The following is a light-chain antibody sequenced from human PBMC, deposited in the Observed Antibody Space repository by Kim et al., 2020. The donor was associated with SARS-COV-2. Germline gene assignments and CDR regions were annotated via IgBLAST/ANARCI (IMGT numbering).Light chain of an antibody. J-gene: IGLJ2*01. Sequence: SYELTQPPSVSVAPGKTARFTCAGNNIGSKSVQWYQQKSGQAPVLLMYFDSDRPSGIPERFSGSNFGNTATLTISRVEAGDEADYYCQVWHTTRHHVLFGGGTQLTVL. CDR3: QVWHTTRHHVL. V-gene: IGLV3-21*04. CDR1: NIGSKS. CDR2: FDS.